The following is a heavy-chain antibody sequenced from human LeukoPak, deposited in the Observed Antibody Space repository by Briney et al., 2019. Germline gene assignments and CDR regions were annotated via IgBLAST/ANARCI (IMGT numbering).Heavy chain of an antibody. D-gene: IGHD6-19*01. J-gene: IGHJ4*02. Sequence: SETLSLTCAVHGESFSGFSWIWIRQTPGKELEWIGEITHSGNTNYNPSLASRITISVDTTKNHFTLKVVSVAAADTALYFCARGREQWQLTGSRQKTLYFDFWGPGALVTVSS. CDR1: GESFSGFS. CDR3: ARGREQWQLTGSRQKTLYFDF. V-gene: IGHV4-34*01. CDR2: ITHSGNT.